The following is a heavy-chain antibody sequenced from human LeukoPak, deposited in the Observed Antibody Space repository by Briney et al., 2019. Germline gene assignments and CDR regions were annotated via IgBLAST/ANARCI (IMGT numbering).Heavy chain of an antibody. CDR3: AKDGPGSGWSRNY. V-gene: IGHV3-23*01. CDR1: GFTFSSYA. D-gene: IGHD6-19*01. J-gene: IGHJ4*02. CDR2: ISGSGGST. Sequence: GGSLRLFCAASGFTFSSYAMSWVRQAPGKGLEWVSAISGSGGSTYYADSVRGRFTISRDNSKNTLYLQMNSLRAEDRAVYYCAKDGPGSGWSRNYWGQGTLVSVSS.